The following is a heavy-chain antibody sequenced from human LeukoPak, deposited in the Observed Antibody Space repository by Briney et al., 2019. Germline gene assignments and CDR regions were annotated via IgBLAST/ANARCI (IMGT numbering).Heavy chain of an antibody. D-gene: IGHD5-18*01. CDR1: GFTFDDYG. V-gene: IGHV3-20*04. Sequence: RPGGSLRLSCAASGFTFDDYGMSWVRQAPGKGLEWVSGINWNGDSTGYADPVKGRLTIFRDNAKSSLFLQMNSLRAEDTAFYYCARGGYSYGAPYYFDYWGQGTLVTVSS. CDR2: INWNGDST. CDR3: ARGGYSYGAPYYFDY. J-gene: IGHJ4*01.